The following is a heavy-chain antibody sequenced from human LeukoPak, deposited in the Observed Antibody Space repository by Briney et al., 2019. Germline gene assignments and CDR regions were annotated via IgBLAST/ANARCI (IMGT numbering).Heavy chain of an antibody. CDR1: GYTFTTYD. J-gene: IGHJ4*02. Sequence: SVKVSXXTSGYTFTTYDINWVRQATGQGLEWMGWLNPNSDNTASAQSFQGRLTLTRNTSISTAYMELSSLRSEDTAIYYCGRAGSHDRQTIDFWGQGTLVSVSS. V-gene: IGHV1-8*01. CDR3: GRAGSHDRQTIDF. CDR2: LNPNSDNT. D-gene: IGHD1-26*01.